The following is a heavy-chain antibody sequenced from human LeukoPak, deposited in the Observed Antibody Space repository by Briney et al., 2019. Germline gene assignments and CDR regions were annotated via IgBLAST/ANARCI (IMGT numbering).Heavy chain of an antibody. CDR3: ARGPAARETGTFDY. CDR1: GGTFSSYA. J-gene: IGHJ4*02. D-gene: IGHD2-2*01. V-gene: IGHV1-69*04. CDR2: IIPILGIA. Sequence: SVKVSCKASGGTFSSYAISWVRQAPGQGLEWMGRIIPILGIASYAQKFQGRVTITADKSTSTAYMELSSLRSEDTAVYYCARGPAARETGTFDYWGQGPLVTVSS.